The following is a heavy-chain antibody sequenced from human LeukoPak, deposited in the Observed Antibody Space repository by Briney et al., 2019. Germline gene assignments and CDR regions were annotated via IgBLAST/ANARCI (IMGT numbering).Heavy chain of an antibody. CDR1: GGSFSGYY. J-gene: IGHJ6*02. CDR3: ARDGLYYYGSGSYPPLDV. CDR2: INHSGST. D-gene: IGHD3-10*01. V-gene: IGHV4-34*01. Sequence: PSETLSLTCAVYGGSFSGYYWSWLRQPPGKGLEWIGEINHSGSTNYNPSLKSRVTISVDTSKNQFSLKLSSVTAADTAVYYCARDGLYYYGSGSYPPLDVWGQGTTVTVSS.